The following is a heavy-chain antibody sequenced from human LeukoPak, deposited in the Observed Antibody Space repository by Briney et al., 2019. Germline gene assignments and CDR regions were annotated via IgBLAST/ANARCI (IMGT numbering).Heavy chain of an antibody. D-gene: IGHD3-22*01. CDR3: ASLPIATDYYDSSGALFDY. CDR2: IYYSGST. Sequence: SETLSLTCTVSGGSISSYYWSWIRQPPGKGLEWIGSIYYSGSTYYNPSLKSRVTISVDTSKNQFSLKLSSVTAADTAVFYCASLPIATDYYDSSGALFDYWGQGTLVTVSS. J-gene: IGHJ4*02. V-gene: IGHV4-39*01. CDR1: GGSISSYY.